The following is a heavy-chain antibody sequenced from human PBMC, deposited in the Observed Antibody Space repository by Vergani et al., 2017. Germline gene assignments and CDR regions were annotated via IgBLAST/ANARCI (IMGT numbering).Heavy chain of an antibody. Sequence: EVQLLESGGGLVQPGGSLRLSCAASGFTFSSYAMSWVRQAPGKGLEWVSAISGSGGSTYYAESVKGRFTISRDNSKNTLYLQMNSLRAEDTAVYYWAKCPHCSSTSCYKFYYYGMDVWGQGTTVTVSS. CDR3: AKCPHCSSTSCYKFYYYGMDV. V-gene: IGHV3-23*01. CDR1: GFTFSSYA. CDR2: ISGSGGST. J-gene: IGHJ6*02. D-gene: IGHD2-2*02.